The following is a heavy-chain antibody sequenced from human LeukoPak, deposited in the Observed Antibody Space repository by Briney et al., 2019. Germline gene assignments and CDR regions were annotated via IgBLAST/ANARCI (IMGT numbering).Heavy chain of an antibody. D-gene: IGHD1-26*01. V-gene: IGHV4-31*01. CDR1: GGSISRGGYY. CDR2: IYYSSST. J-gene: IGHJ4*02. CDR3: ARVRLGATEY. Sequence: PSQTLSLTCTVSGGSISRGGYYWGWLRPHPGKGLELICYIYYSSSTYSYPPLKIPVTISVDTSKNHFSLNLISVTAADTSVYYCARVRLGATEYWGQGTLVTVSS.